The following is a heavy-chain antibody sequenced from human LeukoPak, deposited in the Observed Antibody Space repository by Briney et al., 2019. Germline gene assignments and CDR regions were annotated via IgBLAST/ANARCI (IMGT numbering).Heavy chain of an antibody. CDR2: INQDGSTK. CDR1: GFRFSSHW. CDR3: ARDSLVGGSGYHY. V-gene: IGHV3-7*01. D-gene: IGHD3-22*01. Sequence: GGSLRLSCVASGFRFSSHWMSWVRHTPGKGLEWVANINQDGSTKYYRDFAKGRFTISRDNAQNSLYLQMNSLRAEDTAVYYCARDSLVGGSGYHYWGQGTLVTVSS. J-gene: IGHJ4*02.